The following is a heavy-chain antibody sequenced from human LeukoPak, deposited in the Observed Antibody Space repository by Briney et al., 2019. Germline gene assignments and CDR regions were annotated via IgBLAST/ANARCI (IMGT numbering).Heavy chain of an antibody. J-gene: IGHJ4*02. V-gene: IGHV3-7*05. CDR2: IKQDGSEK. CDR1: GFSFSNYW. D-gene: IGHD6-19*01. CDR3: VGGRGWLFDS. Sequence: PGGSLRLSCAASGFSFSNYWMNWARQAPGKGLEWVANIKQDGSEKFYVDSVKGRFTISRDNAKSTLSLQMNSLRAGDTALYYCVGGRGWLFDSWGQGTLVTVSS.